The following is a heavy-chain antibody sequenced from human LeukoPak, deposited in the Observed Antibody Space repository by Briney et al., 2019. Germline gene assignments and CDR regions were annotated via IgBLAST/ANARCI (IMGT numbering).Heavy chain of an antibody. CDR2: ISDSGDGT. CDR3: ATDQERDPSCYYVI. J-gene: IGHJ4*02. D-gene: IGHD3-22*01. V-gene: IGHV3-23*01. Sequence: GGSLTLSCAASGFTFRNFAMSWVRHAPGKGLEWVSNISDSGDGTSYDAAVQGRFTISRDNSDNTLFLQMNSLREDDTAVYYCATDQERDPSCYYVIGGQGSLVTVSS. CDR1: GFTFRNFA.